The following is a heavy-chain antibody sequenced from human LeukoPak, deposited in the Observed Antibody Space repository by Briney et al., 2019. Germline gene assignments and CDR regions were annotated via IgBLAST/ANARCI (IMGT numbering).Heavy chain of an antibody. D-gene: IGHD3-10*02. CDR2: MNPNSGNT. V-gene: IGHV1-8*03. CDR1: GYTFTSYD. J-gene: IGHJ3*02. CDR3: ARDVVYVRGGGSFDI. Sequence: ASVKVSCKASGYTFTSYDINWVRQATGQGLEWMGWMNPNSGNTGYAQKFQGRVTITRNTSISTAYMELSSLRSEDTAVYYCARDVVYVRGGGSFDIWGQGTMVTVSS.